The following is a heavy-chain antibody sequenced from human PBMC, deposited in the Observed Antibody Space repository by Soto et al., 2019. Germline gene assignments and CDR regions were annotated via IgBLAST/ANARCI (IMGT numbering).Heavy chain of an antibody. CDR1: GYSFTSYW. CDR2: IYPGDSDT. CDR3: ARHTGAEKKDYYYYGMDV. J-gene: IGHJ6*02. D-gene: IGHD3-10*01. Sequence: PGESLKISCKGSGYSFTSYWIGWVRQMPGKGLEWMGIIYPGDSDTRYSPSFQGQVTISADKSISTAYLQWSSLKASDTAMYYCARHTGAEKKDYYYYGMDVWGQGTTVTVSS. V-gene: IGHV5-51*01.